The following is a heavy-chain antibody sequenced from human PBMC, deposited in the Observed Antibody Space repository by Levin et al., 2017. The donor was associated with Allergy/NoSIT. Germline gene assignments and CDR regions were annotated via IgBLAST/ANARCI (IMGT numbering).Heavy chain of an antibody. Sequence: ETLSLTCAISGFTSRNYWMSWVRQSPGKGLEWVARIKSAIDGGARDYTAPVEGRFSVSWDDSNDMVYLQMNNLRTEDTAVYYCTSDRFEWGPGVMVTVSS. D-gene: IGHD3-9*01. CDR3: TSDRFE. J-gene: IGHJ4*02. CDR1: GFTSRNYW. CDR2: IKSAIDGGAR. V-gene: IGHV3-15*01.